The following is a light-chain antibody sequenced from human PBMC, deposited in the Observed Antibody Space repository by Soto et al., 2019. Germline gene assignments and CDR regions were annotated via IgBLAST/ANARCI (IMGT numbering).Light chain of an antibody. Sequence: EIVLTQSPGTLSLSPGERATLSCRASQSVRNNYLAWYQQQPGQAPRLLIYGTCTRDTGIPDRFSGSGSGTDFTLTISRLEPEDFAVYYCQQYGSSYTFGPGTKVEIK. CDR1: QSVRNNY. CDR3: QQYGSSYT. V-gene: IGKV3-20*01. J-gene: IGKJ3*01. CDR2: GTC.